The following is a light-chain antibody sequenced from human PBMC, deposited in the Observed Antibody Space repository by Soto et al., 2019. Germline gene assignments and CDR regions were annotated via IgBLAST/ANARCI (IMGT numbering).Light chain of an antibody. V-gene: IGKV1-27*01. CDR1: KGISNF. J-gene: IGKJ5*01. CDR2: AAS. Sequence: DIQMTQSPSSLSASVGDRVTITCRASKGISNFLAWYQQKPGKVPKLLISAASTLQSGVPSRFSGSGSGTDFTLTITSLQPEAVATYYCQKYSSVITFGQGTRLEIK. CDR3: QKYSSVIT.